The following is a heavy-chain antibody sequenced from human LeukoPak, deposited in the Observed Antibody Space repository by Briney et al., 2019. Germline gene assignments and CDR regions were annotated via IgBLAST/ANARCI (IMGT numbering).Heavy chain of an antibody. D-gene: IGHD6-13*01. J-gene: IGHJ4*02. CDR1: GFTFRNYA. Sequence: GGSLRLSCAASGFTFRNYAMSWVRQAPGKGLEWVSAISDSGGSTNYADSVKGRFTISRDNSKNTLYLQMNSLRAEDTAVYYCARGGYSTYFFHYWGRGTLVTVSS. CDR2: ISDSGGST. CDR3: ARGGYSTYFFHY. V-gene: IGHV3-23*01.